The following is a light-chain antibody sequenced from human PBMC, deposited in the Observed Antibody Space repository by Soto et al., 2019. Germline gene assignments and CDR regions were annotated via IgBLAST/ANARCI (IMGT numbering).Light chain of an antibody. CDR1: QSVLYSSNNKNY. CDR3: QQYYTAPFT. V-gene: IGKV4-1*01. Sequence: DIVMTQSPDSLAVSLGERATINCKSSQSVLYSSNNKNYLAWYQQKPGQPPKLLIYWASTRESGVPDRFGGSGSGIDFTLTISSLLAEDVAVYYCQQYYTAPFTFGGGTKVEIK. J-gene: IGKJ4*01. CDR2: WAS.